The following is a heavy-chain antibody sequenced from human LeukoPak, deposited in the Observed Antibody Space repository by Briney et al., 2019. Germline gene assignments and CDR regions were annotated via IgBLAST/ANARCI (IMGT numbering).Heavy chain of an antibody. V-gene: IGHV3-23*01. Sequence: GGSLRLSCAASGFTFSSYAMSWVRQAPGKGLEWVSAISGSGGSTYYADSVKGRFTISRDNSKNTLYLQMNSLRAEDTAVCYCASCGEYYDFWSGYYYDAFDIWGQGTMVTVSS. J-gene: IGHJ3*02. D-gene: IGHD3-3*01. CDR3: ASCGEYYDFWSGYYYDAFDI. CDR2: ISGSGGST. CDR1: GFTFSSYA.